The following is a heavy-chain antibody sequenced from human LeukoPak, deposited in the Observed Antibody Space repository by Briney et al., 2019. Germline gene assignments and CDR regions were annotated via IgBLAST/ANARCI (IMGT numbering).Heavy chain of an antibody. CDR1: GYSFSSYG. CDR3: AKDNSYDFWSGFYGSAYYYGMDV. D-gene: IGHD3-3*01. CDR2: ISGKNGHT. Sequence: ASVKVSCKASGYSFSSYGISWVRQAPGQGLEWMGWISGKNGHTNYAQKFQGRVTMTTDTSTSNAYMEVRSLTPDDTAVYYCAKDNSYDFWSGFYGSAYYYGMDVWGQGTTVIVSS. V-gene: IGHV1-18*01. J-gene: IGHJ6*02.